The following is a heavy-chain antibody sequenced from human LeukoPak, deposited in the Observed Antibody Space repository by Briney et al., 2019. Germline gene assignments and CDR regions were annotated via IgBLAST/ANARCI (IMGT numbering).Heavy chain of an antibody. D-gene: IGHD1-26*01. J-gene: IGHJ4*02. Sequence: GGSLRLSCAASRFTFSNYWMHWVRQAPGKGLEWVANIKQDGSEKYYVDSVKGRFTISRDNAKNSLFLQMNRLRAEDTAVYYCAREGSQSASGTYPGNDWGQGTLVTVSS. V-gene: IGHV3-7*01. CDR2: IKQDGSEK. CDR1: RFTFSNYW. CDR3: AREGSQSASGTYPGND.